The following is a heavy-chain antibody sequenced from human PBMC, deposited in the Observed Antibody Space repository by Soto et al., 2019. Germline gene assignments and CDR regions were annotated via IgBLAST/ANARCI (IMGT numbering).Heavy chain of an antibody. CDR2: INPNSGGT. CDR3: ARGLLDSSSPDPKWFDP. CDR1: GYTFTGYY. D-gene: IGHD6-13*01. J-gene: IGHJ5*02. V-gene: IGHV1-2*02. Sequence: ASVKVSCKASGYTFTGYYMHWVRQAPGQGLEWMGWINPNSGGTNYAQKFQGRVTMTRDTSISTAYMELSRLRSDDTAVYYCARGLLDSSSPDPKWFDPWGQGTLVTVS.